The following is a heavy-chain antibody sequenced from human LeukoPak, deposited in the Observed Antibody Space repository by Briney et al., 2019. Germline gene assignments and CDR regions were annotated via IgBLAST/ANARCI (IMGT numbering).Heavy chain of an antibody. D-gene: IGHD2-8*01. V-gene: IGHV3-30*03. Sequence: PGGSLRLSCAASGFTFNNYGMHWVPQAPGHGLEWVTVISYDGSNKYYKDSVKGTITISRDNSKNTMYLQMSTPGARYTAIYSXXXXXASEWSIVLGPIKYWGQGTLVSVSS. CDR2: ISYDGSNK. J-gene: IGHJ4*02. CDR3: XXXXASEWSIVLGPIKY. CDR1: GFTFNNYG.